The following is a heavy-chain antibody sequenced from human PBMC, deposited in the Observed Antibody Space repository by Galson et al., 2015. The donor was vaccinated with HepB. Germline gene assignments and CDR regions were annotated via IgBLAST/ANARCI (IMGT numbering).Heavy chain of an antibody. CDR3: ARNEGAVEFLNGAFDY. D-gene: IGHD4-23*01. CDR1: GFTFSSYG. Sequence: SLRLSCAASGFTFSSYGMHWVRQAPGKGLEWVAVIWYDGSNKYYADSVKGRFTISRDNSKNTLYLQMNSLRAEDTAVYYCARNEGAVEFLNGAFDYWGQGTLVTVSS. V-gene: IGHV3-33*01. J-gene: IGHJ4*02. CDR2: IWYDGSNK.